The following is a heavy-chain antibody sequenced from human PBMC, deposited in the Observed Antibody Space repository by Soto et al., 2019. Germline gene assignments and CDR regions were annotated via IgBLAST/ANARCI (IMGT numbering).Heavy chain of an antibody. CDR2: IIPIFGTA. V-gene: IGHV1-69*06. J-gene: IGHJ4*02. CDR3: ARVDTAMGGLDY. CDR1: GGTFSSYA. Sequence: QVQLVQTGAEVKKPGSSVKVSCKASGGTFSSYAISWVRQAPGQGLEWMGGIIPIFGTANYAQKFQGRVTITADKSASTAYMELSSLRSEDTAVYYCARVDTAMGGLDYWGQGTLVTVSS. D-gene: IGHD5-18*01.